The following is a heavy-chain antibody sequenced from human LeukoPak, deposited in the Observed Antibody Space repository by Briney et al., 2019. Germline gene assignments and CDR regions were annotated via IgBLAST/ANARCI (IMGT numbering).Heavy chain of an antibody. CDR2: ISYDGSNK. Sequence: TGGSLRLSCAASGFTFSSYGMHWVRQAPGKGLEWVAVISYDGSNKYYADSVKGRFTISRDNSKNTLYLQMNSLRAEDTAVYYCAKDRGFGELPPYYFDYWGQGTLVTVSS. V-gene: IGHV3-30*18. CDR3: AKDRGFGELPPYYFDY. D-gene: IGHD3-10*01. CDR1: GFTFSSYG. J-gene: IGHJ4*02.